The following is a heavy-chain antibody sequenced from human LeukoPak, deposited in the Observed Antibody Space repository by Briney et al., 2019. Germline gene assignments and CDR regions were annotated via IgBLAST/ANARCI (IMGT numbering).Heavy chain of an antibody. D-gene: IGHD3-16*01. CDR3: AKDLAAVWDAFDI. J-gene: IGHJ3*02. Sequence: PGGSLRLSCAASGFTFSDYYMSWIRQAPGKGLEWVSYISSSGSTMYYADSVKGRFTISRDNAKNSLYLQMNSLRAEDTAVYYCAKDLAAVWDAFDIWGQGTMVTVSS. CDR2: ISSSGSTM. CDR1: GFTFSDYY. V-gene: IGHV3-11*01.